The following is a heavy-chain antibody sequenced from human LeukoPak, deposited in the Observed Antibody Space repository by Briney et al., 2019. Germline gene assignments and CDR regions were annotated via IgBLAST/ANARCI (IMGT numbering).Heavy chain of an antibody. D-gene: IGHD3-3*01. CDR3: ARGRVKTPTIFGVVIPSYYFDY. V-gene: IGHV4-34*01. Sequence: PSETLSLTCAVYGGSFSGYYWSWIRQPPGKGLEWIGEINHSGSTNYNPSLKSRVTISVDTSKNQFSLKLSSVTAADTAVYYCARGRVKTPTIFGVVIPSYYFDYWGQGTLVTVSS. CDR1: GGSFSGYY. J-gene: IGHJ4*02. CDR2: INHSGST.